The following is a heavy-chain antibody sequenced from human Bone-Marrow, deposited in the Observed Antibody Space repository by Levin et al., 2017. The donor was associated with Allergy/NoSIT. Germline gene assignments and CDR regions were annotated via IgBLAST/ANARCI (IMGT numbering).Heavy chain of an antibody. Sequence: PGASVKVSCKVSGYTLIELSMHWVRQAPGKGLEWMGGFDPEDGETIYAQKFQGRITMTEDTSTDTAYMELSRLRSEDTAVYFCATHPRSFNPGRVKFDSWGQGTLVTVSS. V-gene: IGHV1-24*01. CDR2: FDPEDGET. CDR1: GYTLIELS. J-gene: IGHJ4*02. D-gene: IGHD3-16*01. CDR3: ATHPRSFNPGRVKFDS.